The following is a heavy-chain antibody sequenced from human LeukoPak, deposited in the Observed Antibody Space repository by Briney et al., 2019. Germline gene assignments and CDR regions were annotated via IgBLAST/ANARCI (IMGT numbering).Heavy chain of an antibody. J-gene: IGHJ3*01. Sequence: SETLSLTCSVSGYSITSGYYWGWIRQPPGKGLEWIGSIYYSGSTYYNPSLKSRVTVSVDMSKNQFSLQLSSVTAADTAVYYCARAPRTGAWDMITFGGVIVHGDAFDFWGQGTMVTVSS. CDR2: IYYSGST. CDR3: ARAPRTGAWDMITFGGVIVHGDAFDF. CDR1: GYSITSGYY. V-gene: IGHV4-38-2*02. D-gene: IGHD3-16*02.